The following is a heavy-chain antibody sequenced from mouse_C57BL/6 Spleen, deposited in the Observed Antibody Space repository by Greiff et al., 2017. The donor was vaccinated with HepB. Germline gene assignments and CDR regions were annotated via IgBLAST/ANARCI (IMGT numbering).Heavy chain of an antibody. D-gene: IGHD2-2*01. J-gene: IGHJ1*03. CDR1: GFTFSDYG. Sequence: DVMLVESGGGLVKPGGSLKLSCAASGFTFSDYGMHWVRQAPEKGLEWVAYISSGSSTIYYADTVKGRFTISRDNAKNTLFLQMTSLRSEDTAVYYCARWLHSYWYFDVWGTGTTVTVSS. CDR2: ISSGSSTI. CDR3: ARWLHSYWYFDV. V-gene: IGHV5-17*01.